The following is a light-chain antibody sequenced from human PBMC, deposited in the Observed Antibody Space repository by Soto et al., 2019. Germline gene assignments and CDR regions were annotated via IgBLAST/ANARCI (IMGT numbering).Light chain of an antibody. Sequence: QSALTQPPSASGTPGQRVTISCSGSNSNIGSNTVNWYQQLPGTAPKLLIYSNNQRPSGVPDRFSGSKSGTSASLAISGLQSEDEADYYCAAWDDSLNGPVFGTGTKVTVL. CDR2: SNN. J-gene: IGLJ1*01. CDR1: NSNIGSNT. CDR3: AAWDDSLNGPV. V-gene: IGLV1-44*01.